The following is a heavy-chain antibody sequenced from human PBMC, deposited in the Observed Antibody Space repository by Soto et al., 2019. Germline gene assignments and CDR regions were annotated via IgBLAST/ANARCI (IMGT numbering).Heavy chain of an antibody. CDR2: IYSGGDT. J-gene: IGHJ4*02. D-gene: IGHD3-10*01. CDR1: AFSVSNYY. Sequence: GGSLRLSCAASAFSVSNYYMSWVRQAPGKGLEWLSVIYSGGDTYYADSVKGRFSISRDSSKNTLYLQMTSLRADDTAVYYCARGLVRAFFDYWGQGTLVTVSS. CDR3: ARGLVRAFFDY. V-gene: IGHV3-66*01.